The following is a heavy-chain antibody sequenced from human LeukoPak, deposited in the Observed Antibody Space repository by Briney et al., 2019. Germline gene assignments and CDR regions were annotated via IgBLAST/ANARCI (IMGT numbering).Heavy chain of an antibody. D-gene: IGHD3-9*01. J-gene: IGHJ4*02. CDR3: ARVTLTGYYAFDY. CDR1: GFAFSRYN. CDR2: ISSTSSNI. Sequence: GGSLRLSCAASGFAFSRYNMNWVRQAPGKGLEWVSSISSTSSNIYYADSLKGRFTISRDNAKQSLYLQMNSLRAEDTAVYYCARVTLTGYYAFDYWGQGTLVTVSS. V-gene: IGHV3-21*01.